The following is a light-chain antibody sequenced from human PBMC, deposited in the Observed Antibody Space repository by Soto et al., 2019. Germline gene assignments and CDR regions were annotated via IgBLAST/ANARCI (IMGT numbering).Light chain of an antibody. CDR2: KGS. CDR1: QSFSPW. V-gene: IGKV1-5*03. J-gene: IGKJ1*01. Sequence: DIQMTQSPSTLPASVGDKVTITCRASQSFSPWLAWYQQRAGKAPKLLIFKGSNLESGVPSRFRGSGSGTDFTLTISSLQPDDFASYECQQYNSYSWAFGQGTKVEIK. CDR3: QQYNSYSWA.